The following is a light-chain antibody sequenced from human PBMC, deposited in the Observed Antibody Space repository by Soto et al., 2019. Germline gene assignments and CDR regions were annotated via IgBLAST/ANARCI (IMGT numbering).Light chain of an antibody. Sequence: QSVLTQPPSVSGAPGQRVTISCTGSSSNIGADFEVNWYQQLPGRAPKLLIYDNGNRASGVPDRFSGSKSGTSASLAITGLQAGDEADYYCQSYDSSLSGSVVFGGGTKLTVL. CDR1: SSNIGADFE. CDR2: DNG. J-gene: IGLJ2*01. CDR3: QSYDSSLSGSVV. V-gene: IGLV1-40*01.